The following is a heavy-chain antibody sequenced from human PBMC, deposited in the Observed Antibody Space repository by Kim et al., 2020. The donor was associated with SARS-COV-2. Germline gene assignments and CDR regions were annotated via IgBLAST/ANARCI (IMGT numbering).Heavy chain of an antibody. CDR2: INAGNGNT. CDR3: ARDGFQVGTGAEHP. J-gene: IGHJ5*02. D-gene: IGHD7-27*01. Sequence: ASVKVSCKASGYTFTSYAMHWVRQAPGQRLEWMGWINAGNGNTKYSQKFQGRVTITRDTSASTAYMELSSLRSEDTAVYYCARDGFQVGTGAEHPWGQGTLVTVSS. V-gene: IGHV1-3*01. CDR1: GYTFTSYA.